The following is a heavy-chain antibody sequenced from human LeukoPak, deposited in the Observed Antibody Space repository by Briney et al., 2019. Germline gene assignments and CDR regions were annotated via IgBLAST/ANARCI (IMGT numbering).Heavy chain of an antibody. Sequence: GASVKVSCKASGGTFSSYAISWVRQAPGQGLEWMGRIIPIFGIANYAQKFQGRVTITADKSTSTAYMELSSLRSEDTAVYYCARDKYSSSLRDYWGQGTLVTVSS. CDR3: ARDKYSSSLRDY. V-gene: IGHV1-69*04. CDR1: GGTFSSYA. J-gene: IGHJ4*02. CDR2: IIPIFGIA. D-gene: IGHD6-6*01.